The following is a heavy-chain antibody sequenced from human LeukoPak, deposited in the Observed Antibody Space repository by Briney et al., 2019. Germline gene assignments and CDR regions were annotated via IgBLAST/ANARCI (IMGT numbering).Heavy chain of an antibody. Sequence: PGGYLRRYCAASGFTFSDYYMSWIRHAPGKGLEWVSYISSSGSTIYYADSVKGRFTISRDNAKNSLYLQMNSLRAEDTAVYYGARGGSSTSSEYNWFDPWGQGTLVTVSS. CDR2: ISSSGSTI. D-gene: IGHD2-2*01. V-gene: IGHV3-11*01. J-gene: IGHJ5*02. CDR1: GFTFSDYY. CDR3: ARGGSSTSSEYNWFDP.